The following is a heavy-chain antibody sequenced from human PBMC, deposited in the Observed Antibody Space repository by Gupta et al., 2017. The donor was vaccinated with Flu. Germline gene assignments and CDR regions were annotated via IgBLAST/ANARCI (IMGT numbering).Heavy chain of an antibody. CDR3: AKTFRSCPGGNCYSGLDY. CDR2: ISASGANT. Sequence: SWVRQAPGKGLEWVSGISASGANTYYADSVRGRFTISRDNSKNMLYLQVNSLRADDAAVFYCAKTFRSCPGGNCYSGLDYWGQGTLVTVSS. D-gene: IGHD2-21*02. V-gene: IGHV3-23*01. J-gene: IGHJ4*02.